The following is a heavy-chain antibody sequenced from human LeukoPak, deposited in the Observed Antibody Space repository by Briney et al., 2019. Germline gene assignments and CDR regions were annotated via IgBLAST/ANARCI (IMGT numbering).Heavy chain of an antibody. CDR3: ARSDEWLVGYFDY. J-gene: IGHJ4*02. V-gene: IGHV1-2*02. CDR2: INPNSGGT. D-gene: IGHD6-19*01. Sequence: ASVKVSCKASGYTFTGYYMHWVRQAPGQGLEWMGWINPNSGGTNYAQKFQGRVTMTRDTSISTAYMELSRLRSDDTAVYYCARSDEWLVGYFDYWGQGTLVTVSS. CDR1: GYTFTGYY.